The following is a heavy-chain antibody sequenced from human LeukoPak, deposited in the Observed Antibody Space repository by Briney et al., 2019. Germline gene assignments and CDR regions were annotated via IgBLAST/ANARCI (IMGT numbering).Heavy chain of an antibody. CDR2: IRYDGNTK. CDR1: EFTFSNYD. CDR3: AKDLRHYFDY. J-gene: IGHJ4*02. V-gene: IGHV3-30*02. Sequence: PGGSLRLSCAASEFTFSNYDIHWVRQAPGKGLEWVAFIRYDGNTKYYADSVKGRFTISRDKSKNTLSLQMNSLRAEDTAIYCCAKDLRHYFDYWGQGTLVTVSS.